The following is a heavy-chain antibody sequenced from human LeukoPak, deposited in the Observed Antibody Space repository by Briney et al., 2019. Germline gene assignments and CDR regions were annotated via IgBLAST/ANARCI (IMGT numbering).Heavy chain of an antibody. CDR3: ATRSVYYDSSGYTFDY. Sequence: PGGSLRLSCAASGFTFSSYGTHWVRQAPGKGLEWVAVIWYDGSNKYYADSVKGRFTISRDNSKNTLYLQMNSLRAEDTAVYYCATRSVYYDSSGYTFDYWGQGTLVTVSS. J-gene: IGHJ4*02. CDR1: GFTFSSYG. V-gene: IGHV3-33*01. CDR2: IWYDGSNK. D-gene: IGHD3-22*01.